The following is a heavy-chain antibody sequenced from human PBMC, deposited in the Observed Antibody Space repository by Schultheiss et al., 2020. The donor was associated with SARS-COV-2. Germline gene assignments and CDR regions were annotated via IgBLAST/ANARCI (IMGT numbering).Heavy chain of an antibody. D-gene: IGHD1-26*01. CDR3: ARRHIVGAHSGAFDI. Sequence: GGSLRLSCAASGFTFSNAWMNWVRQAPGKGLEWVSSINSSTTIDYADSVKGRFTISRDNAKNTLYLQMNSLRAEDTAVYYCARRHIVGAHSGAFDIWGQGTMVTVSS. CDR1: GFTFSNAW. J-gene: IGHJ3*02. CDR2: INSSTTI. V-gene: IGHV3-69-1*01.